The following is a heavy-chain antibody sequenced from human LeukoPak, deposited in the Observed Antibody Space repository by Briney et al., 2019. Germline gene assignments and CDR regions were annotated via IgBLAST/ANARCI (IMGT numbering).Heavy chain of an antibody. D-gene: IGHD1-26*01. Sequence: GGSLRLSCAASGITFSNYVMSWVRQAPGKGLEWVSAISGGGRNTYYAASVKGRFTISRDNSKNTLYLQMNSLRAEDTAVYYCAKVWPDIVGATLYFDYWGQGTLVTVSS. J-gene: IGHJ4*02. V-gene: IGHV3-23*01. CDR1: GITFSNYV. CDR3: AKVWPDIVGATLYFDY. CDR2: ISGGGRNT.